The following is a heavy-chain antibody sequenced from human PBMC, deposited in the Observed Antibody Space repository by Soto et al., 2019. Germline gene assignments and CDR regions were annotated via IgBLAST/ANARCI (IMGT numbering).Heavy chain of an antibody. CDR3: ARGHYGSPPGYFDY. CDR1: GFTVSNNY. V-gene: IGHV3-66*01. D-gene: IGHD3-10*01. CDR2: IYDGGST. Sequence: EVQLVESGGGLVQRGGSLRLSCAASGFTVSNNYMSWVRQAPGKGLEWVSVIYDGGSTYYAESVKDRFTISRDNSKNTLYLQMKSLRAEDTAVYYCARGHYGSPPGYFDYWGQGTLVTVSS. J-gene: IGHJ4*02.